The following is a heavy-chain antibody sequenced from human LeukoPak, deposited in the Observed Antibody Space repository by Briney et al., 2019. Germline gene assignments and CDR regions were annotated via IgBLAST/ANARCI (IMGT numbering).Heavy chain of an antibody. CDR2: IYPGDSDT. Sequence: GESLKISCKGSGYSFTSYWIGWVRQMPGKGLEWMGIIYPGDSDTRYSPSFQGRVTISADKSISTAYLQWSSLKASDTAMYYCARLPPVDTAMVTDYYYYGMDVWGQGTTVTVSS. CDR1: GYSFTSYW. CDR3: ARLPPVDTAMVTDYYYYGMDV. D-gene: IGHD5-18*01. V-gene: IGHV5-51*01. J-gene: IGHJ6*02.